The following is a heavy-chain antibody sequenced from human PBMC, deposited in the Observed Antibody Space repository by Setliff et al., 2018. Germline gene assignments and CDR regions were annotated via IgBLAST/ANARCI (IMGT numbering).Heavy chain of an antibody. J-gene: IGHJ5*02. Sequence: KPSETLSLTCTVSGGSISSSSYYWGWIRQPPGKGLEWIGSIYHSGSTYYNPSLKSRVTISVDTSKKQFSLKLSSVTAADTAVYYCARFRREVALGWFDPWGQGTLVTVSS. CDR2: IYHSGST. V-gene: IGHV4-39*07. CDR1: GGSISSSSYY. D-gene: IGHD7-27*01. CDR3: ARFRREVALGWFDP.